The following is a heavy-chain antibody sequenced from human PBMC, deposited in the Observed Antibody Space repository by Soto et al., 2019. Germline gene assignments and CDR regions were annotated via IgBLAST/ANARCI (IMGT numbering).Heavy chain of an antibody. CDR3: ARGYYYDSRGYYYDAFNI. Sequence: PGGSLRLSCTASGFTVSSNYMSWVRQAPGKGLEWVSVIYSGGTTYYADSVKGRFTISRDNSKNTLYLQMNSLRAEDTAVYYCARGYYYDSRGYYYDAFNIWGQGTKVTVSS. CDR1: GFTVSSNY. V-gene: IGHV3-66*01. CDR2: IYSGGTT. D-gene: IGHD3-22*01. J-gene: IGHJ3*02.